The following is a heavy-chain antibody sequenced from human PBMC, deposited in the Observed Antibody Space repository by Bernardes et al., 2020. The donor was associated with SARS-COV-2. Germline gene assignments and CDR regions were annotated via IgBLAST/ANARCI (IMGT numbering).Heavy chain of an antibody. CDR2: IWYDGSNK. J-gene: IGHJ5*02. CDR3: AREVLGNDLSNWFDP. CDR1: GFTFSSYG. D-gene: IGHD3-10*01. V-gene: IGHV3-33*01. Sequence: GGSLRLSCAASGFTFSSYGMHWVRQAPGKGLEWVAVIWYDGSNKYYADSVKGRFTISRDNSKNTLYLQMNSLRAEDTAVYYCAREVLGNDLSNWFDPWGQGTLVTVSS.